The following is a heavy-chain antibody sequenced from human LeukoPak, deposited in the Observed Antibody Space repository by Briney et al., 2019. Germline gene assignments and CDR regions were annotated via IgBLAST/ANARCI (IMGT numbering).Heavy chain of an antibody. V-gene: IGHV3-9*01. CDR1: GFTFDDYA. Sequence: GRSLRLSCAASGFTFDDYAMHWVRQAPGKGLEWVSGISWNSGSIGYADSVKGRFTISRDNAKNSLYLQMNSLRAEDTALYYCAKDSVAVAGSDLTFDYWGQGTLVTVSS. D-gene: IGHD6-19*01. J-gene: IGHJ4*02. CDR3: AKDSVAVAGSDLTFDY. CDR2: ISWNSGSI.